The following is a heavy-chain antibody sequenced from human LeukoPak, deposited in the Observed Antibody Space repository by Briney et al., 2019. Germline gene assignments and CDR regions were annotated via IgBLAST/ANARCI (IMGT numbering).Heavy chain of an antibody. CDR1: GGSISSYY. CDR3: ARALPGDYGDYGDWEARYYFDY. J-gene: IGHJ4*02. CDR2: IYYSGST. D-gene: IGHD4-17*01. V-gene: IGHV4-59*01. Sequence: PSETLSLTCTVSGGSISSYYWSWIRQPPGKGLEWIGYIYYSGSTNYNPSLKSRVTISVDTSKNQFSLKLSSVTAADTAVYYCARALPGDYGDYGDWEARYYFDYWGQGTLVTVSS.